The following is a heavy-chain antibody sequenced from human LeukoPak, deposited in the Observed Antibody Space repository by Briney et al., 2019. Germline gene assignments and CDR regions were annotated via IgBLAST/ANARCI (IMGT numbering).Heavy chain of an antibody. CDR1: GFTFSSYG. V-gene: IGHV3-30*03. J-gene: IGHJ4*02. CDR3: SWGFDY. D-gene: IGHD7-27*01. CDR2: ISYDGSNK. Sequence: GGSLRLSCAASGFTFSSYGMHWVRQAPGKGLEWVAVISYDGSNKYYADSVKGRFTISRDNSKNTLYLQTNSLRAEDTAVYYCSWGFDYWGQGTLVTVSS.